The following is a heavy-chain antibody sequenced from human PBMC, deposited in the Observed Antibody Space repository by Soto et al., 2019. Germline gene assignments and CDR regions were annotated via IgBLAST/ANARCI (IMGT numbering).Heavy chain of an antibody. D-gene: IGHD2-15*01. CDR2: IMPSLRSA. CDR1: GGSFKSFG. V-gene: IGHV1-69*01. CDR3: SREEVEYCRTGDCFAYNSGRGNYYYYGMDV. Sequence: QVQLVQSGAEVQKPGSSVKVSCKASGGSFKSFGFNWVRQAPGQGLEWMGGIMPSLRSADYAHKFQGRVTITADECTTIIYMELSSLISEDMAVYYCSREEVEYCRTGDCFAYNSGRGNYYYYGMDVWGQGTEVTVSS. J-gene: IGHJ6*02.